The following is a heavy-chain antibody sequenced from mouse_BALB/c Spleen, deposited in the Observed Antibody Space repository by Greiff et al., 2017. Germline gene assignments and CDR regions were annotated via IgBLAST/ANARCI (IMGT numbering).Heavy chain of an antibody. CDR3: ARNYRYYLDY. V-gene: IGHV1-47*01. D-gene: IGHD2-14*01. Sequence: LEESGAGLVKPGASVKMSCTAFGFTFTTYPIEWIKQTPGKSLEWIGNFHPYNDDTKYNENFKGKAKLTVEKSSSTVYLELSRLTSDNSAVYYCARNYRYYLDYWGQGTTLTVSS. J-gene: IGHJ2*01. CDR2: FHPYNDDT. CDR1: GFTFTTYP.